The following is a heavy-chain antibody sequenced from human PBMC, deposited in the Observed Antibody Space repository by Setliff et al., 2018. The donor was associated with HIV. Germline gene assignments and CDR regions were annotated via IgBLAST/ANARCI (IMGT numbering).Heavy chain of an antibody. D-gene: IGHD2-21*01. V-gene: IGHV1-8*03. Sequence: ASVKVSCKPSGGTFSSYAITWVRQAPGQGLEWMGWINPSSGGTNYAQKFQGRVTITRDTSASTAYMELSSLNSADMAVYYCARGGGDSSQFDHWGQGTLVTVSS. CDR3: ARGGGDSSQFDH. J-gene: IGHJ4*02. CDR2: INPSSGGT. CDR1: GGTFSSYA.